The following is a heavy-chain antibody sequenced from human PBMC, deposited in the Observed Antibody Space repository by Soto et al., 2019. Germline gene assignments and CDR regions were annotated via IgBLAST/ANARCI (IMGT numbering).Heavy chain of an antibody. V-gene: IGHV4-34*01. D-gene: IGHD3-3*01. Sequence: QVQLQQCGAGLLKPSETLSLTCAVYGGSFSGYYWSWIRQPPGKGLGWIGEINHSGSTNYNPSLKSRVTISVDTSKNQFSLKLSSVTAADTAVYYCARVRKEFWSGYYAPHFDYWGQGTLVTVSS. CDR1: GGSFSGYY. J-gene: IGHJ4*02. CDR3: ARVRKEFWSGYYAPHFDY. CDR2: INHSGST.